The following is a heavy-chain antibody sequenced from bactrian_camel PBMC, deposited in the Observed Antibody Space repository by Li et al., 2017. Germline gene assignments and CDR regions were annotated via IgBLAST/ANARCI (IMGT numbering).Heavy chain of an antibody. Sequence: VQLVESGGDLVPPGGSLRLSCAASGFRSADYPMSWVRQAPGQELEWIAQIDYSGTKTRANTPMKGRFSISRDNTKNTVYLQMNDLQIADTGMYFCGMGFGAVPFPAQRGQGTQVTVS. CDR1: GFRSADYP. CDR2: IDYSGTKT. D-gene: IGHD1*01. J-gene: IGHJ4*01. CDR3: GMGFGAVPFPAQ. V-gene: IGHV3-1*01.